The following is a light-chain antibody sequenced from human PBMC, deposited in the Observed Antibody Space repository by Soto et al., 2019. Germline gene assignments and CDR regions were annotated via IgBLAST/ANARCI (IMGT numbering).Light chain of an antibody. J-gene: IGKJ2*01. V-gene: IGKV1-5*01. CDR1: QSISNW. CDR2: DAS. CDR3: QQYNSIMYT. Sequence: DIQMTQSPSTLSASVGDRVTITCRASQSISNWLAWYQQKPGEAPKLLIYDASSLESGVPSRFSGSASVTEFTLTISSLQPDDFATYYCQQYNSIMYTFGQGTKLEIK.